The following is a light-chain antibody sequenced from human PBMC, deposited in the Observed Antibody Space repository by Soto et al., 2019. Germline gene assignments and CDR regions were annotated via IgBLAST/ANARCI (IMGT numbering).Light chain of an antibody. J-gene: IGLJ2*01. CDR1: KLGDKY. V-gene: IGLV3-1*01. CDR2: QDS. CDR3: QAWDSSTRVV. Sequence: SYELTQPPSVSVSPGQTASITCSGDKLGDKYARWYQQKPGQSPVLIIYQDSKRPSGIPERFSGSNSGNTATLTISGTQAMDEADYYCQAWDSSTRVVFGGGTKVTVL.